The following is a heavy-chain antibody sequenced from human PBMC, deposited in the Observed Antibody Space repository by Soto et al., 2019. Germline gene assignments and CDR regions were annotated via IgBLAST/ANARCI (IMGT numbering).Heavy chain of an antibody. D-gene: IGHD4-17*01. CDR2: ISYDGSNK. CDR1: GFTFSSYA. J-gene: IGHJ4*02. CDR3: ARDWSDYGGNSLYY. Sequence: GGSLRLSCAASGFTFSSYAMHWVRQAPGKGLEWVAVISYDGSNKYYADSVKGRFTISRDNSKNTLYLQMNSLRAEDTVVYYCARDWSDYGGNSLYYWGQGTLVTVSS. V-gene: IGHV3-30-3*01.